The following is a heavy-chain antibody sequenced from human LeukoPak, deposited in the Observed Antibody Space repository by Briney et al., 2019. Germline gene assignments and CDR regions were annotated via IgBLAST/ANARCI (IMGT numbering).Heavy chain of an antibody. D-gene: IGHD3-3*01. J-gene: IGHJ4*02. CDR1: GGTFSSYA. V-gene: IGHV1-69*05. Sequence: ASVKVSCKASGGTFSSYAISWVRQAPGQGLEWMGGIIPIFGTANYAQKFQGRVTITTDESTSTAYMELSSLRSEDTAVYYCASTTGSNYDFWSGYNFDYWGQGTLVTVSS. CDR3: ASTTGSNYDFWSGYNFDY. CDR2: IIPIFGTA.